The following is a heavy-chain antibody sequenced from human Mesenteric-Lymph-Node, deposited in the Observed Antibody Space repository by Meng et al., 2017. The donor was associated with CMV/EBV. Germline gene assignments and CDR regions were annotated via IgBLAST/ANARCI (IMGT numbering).Heavy chain of an antibody. D-gene: IGHD3-10*01. CDR1: GYTFSGYN. V-gene: IGHV1-2*02. Sequence: ASVKVSCKASGYTFSGYNMYWVRQAPGQGLEWMGWINPKSGGTNYAQKYQGRVTMTRDTSISTAYMELSSLRSDDTAVYYCARVDYFGSGSYYSNYFDYWGQGTLVTISS. J-gene: IGHJ4*02. CDR2: INPKSGGT. CDR3: ARVDYFGSGSYYSNYFDY.